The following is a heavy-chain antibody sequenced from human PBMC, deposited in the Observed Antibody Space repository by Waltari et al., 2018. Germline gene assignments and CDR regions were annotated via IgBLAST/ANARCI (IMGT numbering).Heavy chain of an antibody. J-gene: IGHJ4*02. D-gene: IGHD3-10*01. CDR2: IIPILGIA. CDR3: AKARAPRTPQQSGSLDY. Sequence: QVQLVQSGAEVKKPGSSVKVSCKASGGTFSSYAISWVRQAPGQGLEWMGGIIPILGIANYAQKFQGRVTITADESTSTAYMELSSLRAEDTAVYYCAKARAPRTPQQSGSLDYWGQGTLVTVSS. CDR1: GGTFSSYA. V-gene: IGHV1-69*04.